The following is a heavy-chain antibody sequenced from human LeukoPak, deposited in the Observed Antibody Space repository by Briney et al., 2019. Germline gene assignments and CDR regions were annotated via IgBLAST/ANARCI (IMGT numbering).Heavy chain of an antibody. CDR2: IHSRGDNT. V-gene: IGHV3-23*01. CDR3: ARQILRGSYLYYLDV. Sequence: PGGSLRLSCAASGFSFNSFGMSWVRQTPGKGLEWVSSIHSRGDNTHYADSLEGRFTISRDTWKNTVYLQMNRLRVEDTATYYCARQILRGSYLYYLDVWGTGTPVTVSS. J-gene: IGHJ6*03. CDR1: GFSFNSFG. D-gene: IGHD3-10*01.